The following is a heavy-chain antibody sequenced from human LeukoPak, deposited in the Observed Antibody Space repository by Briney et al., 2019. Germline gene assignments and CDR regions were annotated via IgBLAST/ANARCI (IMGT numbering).Heavy chain of an antibody. CDR2: ISSSGGST. Sequence: GGSLRLSCAASGFTFSSYAMSWVRQAPGKGLEWVSAISSSGGSTYHADSVKGRFIISRDNSKNTLYLQMNSLRAEDTAVYYCAKEMSPAFWGYWGQGTLVTVSS. CDR3: AKEMSPAFWGY. CDR1: GFTFSSYA. V-gene: IGHV3-23*01. D-gene: IGHD3-16*01. J-gene: IGHJ4*02.